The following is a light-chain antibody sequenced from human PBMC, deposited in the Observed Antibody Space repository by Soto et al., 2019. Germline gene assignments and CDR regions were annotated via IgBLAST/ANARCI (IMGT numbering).Light chain of an antibody. V-gene: IGKV3-15*01. CDR3: QQYNNSPT. Sequence: EIVMTQSPATLSVSPGERATLSCRASQSVSSNLAWYQQKPGQAPRLLIYGASTRATGISARFSGSGSGTEFTLTISSLQSEDFAVYYCQQYNNSPTFVPGTKVDIK. J-gene: IGKJ3*01. CDR2: GAS. CDR1: QSVSSN.